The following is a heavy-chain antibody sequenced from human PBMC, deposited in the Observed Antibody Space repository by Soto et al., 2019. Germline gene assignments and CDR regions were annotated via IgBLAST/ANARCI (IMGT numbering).Heavy chain of an antibody. D-gene: IGHD2-2*01. J-gene: IGHJ4*02. CDR3: ARGGLTYCSSACQSDY. CDR2: ISAYNGNT. CDR1: GYTFTSYG. V-gene: IGHV1-18*04. Sequence: ASVKVSCKASGYTFTSYGISWVRQAPGQGLEWMGWISAYNGNTYYAQKLQGRVTMTTDTSTSTAYMELRSLRSDDTAVYYCARGGLTYCSSACQSDYWGQGTLVTVSS.